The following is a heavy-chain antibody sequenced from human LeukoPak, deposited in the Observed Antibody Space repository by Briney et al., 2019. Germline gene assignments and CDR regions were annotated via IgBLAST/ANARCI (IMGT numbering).Heavy chain of an antibody. CDR1: GYSISSGYY. CDR2: IYHSGST. J-gene: IGHJ4*02. V-gene: IGHV4-38-2*01. CDR3: ARHSRVVDIVVVPAALSDY. D-gene: IGHD2-2*03. Sequence: PSETLSLTCPVSGYSISSGYYWGWIRQPPGKGLEWIGSIYHSGSTYYNPSLKSRVTISVDTSKHQFSLKLSSVTAADTAVYYCARHSRVVDIVVVPAALSDYWGQGTLVTVSS.